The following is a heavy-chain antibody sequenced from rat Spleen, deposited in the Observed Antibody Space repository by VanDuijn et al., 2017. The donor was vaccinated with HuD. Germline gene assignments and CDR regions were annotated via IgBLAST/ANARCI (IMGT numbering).Heavy chain of an antibody. CDR2: ITHTGGNT. D-gene: IGHD4-3*01. CDR3: TSGGTSGY. CDR1: GFTFNDYW. Sequence: EVHLVESGGGLVQPGRSLKLSCVTSGFTFNDYWMTWIRQAPGKGLEWVASITHTGGNTYYPDSVKGRFTISRDSARSTLFLQMNSLKFEDTATYYCTSGGTSGYWGQGVMVTVSS. J-gene: IGHJ2*01. V-gene: IGHV5-31*01.